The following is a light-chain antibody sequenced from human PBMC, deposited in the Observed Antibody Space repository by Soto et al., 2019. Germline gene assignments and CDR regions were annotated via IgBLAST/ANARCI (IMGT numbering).Light chain of an antibody. Sequence: EIVLTQSPGILSLSPGERATLSCRASQSVSSSYLAWYQQKPGQAPRPLIYDASSRATGIPDRFSGSGSGTDFTLTISRLEPEDSAVYYCQQYGSSPTWTFGQGTKVDIK. V-gene: IGKV3-20*01. CDR1: QSVSSSY. CDR3: QQYGSSPTWT. J-gene: IGKJ1*01. CDR2: DAS.